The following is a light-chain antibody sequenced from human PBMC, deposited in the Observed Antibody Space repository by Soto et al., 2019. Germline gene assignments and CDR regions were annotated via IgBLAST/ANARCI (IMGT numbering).Light chain of an antibody. CDR2: DAS. CDR1: QRVASD. J-gene: IGKJ1*01. CDR3: QKYLTSPRT. V-gene: IGKV3-20*01. Sequence: VLTQSPGTLSLSPGEGATLSCRASQRVASDLAWYLQKPGQPPRLLIYDASIRATGIPDRISGSGSERDFTLTISRLEPEDAAVYYCQKYLTSPRTFGQGTKLEIK.